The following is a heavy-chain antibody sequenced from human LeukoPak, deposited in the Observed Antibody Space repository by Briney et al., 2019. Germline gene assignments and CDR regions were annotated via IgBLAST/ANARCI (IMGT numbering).Heavy chain of an antibody. CDR2: ISAYNGNT. CDR3: ARGYRDYGDYVFDY. Sequence: ASVEVSCKASGYTFTSYGISWVRQAPGQGLEWMGWISAYNGNTNYAQKLQGRVTMTTDTSTSTAYMELRSLRSDDTAVYYCARGYRDYGDYVFDYWGQGTLVTVSS. CDR1: GYTFTSYG. D-gene: IGHD4-17*01. V-gene: IGHV1-18*01. J-gene: IGHJ4*02.